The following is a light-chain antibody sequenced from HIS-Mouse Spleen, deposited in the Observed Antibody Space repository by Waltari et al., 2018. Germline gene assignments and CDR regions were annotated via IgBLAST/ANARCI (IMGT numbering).Light chain of an antibody. J-gene: IGKJ2*01. V-gene: IGKV3-15*01. Sequence: EIVMTQSPATLSVSPGERATLSCRASQSVSSNLAWYQQKPGQAPRLLIYGASTRATGIPAGFSGSGSGTEFTLTISSMQSEDFAVYYCQRYNNWPLYTFGQGTKLEIK. CDR3: QRYNNWPLYT. CDR2: GAS. CDR1: QSVSSN.